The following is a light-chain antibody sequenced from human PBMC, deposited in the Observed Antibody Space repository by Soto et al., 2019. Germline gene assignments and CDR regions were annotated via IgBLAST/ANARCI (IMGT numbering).Light chain of an antibody. Sequence: EIVMTQSPATLSVSPGERATLSCRASQSVSSNLAWYQQKRGQAPRLLIYDSSNRATGIPARFSGSGSGTDFSLIISSLEPEDFAVYYCQQRSVWPLTFGGGTKVDIK. V-gene: IGKV3-11*01. CDR1: QSVSSN. CDR2: DSS. J-gene: IGKJ4*01. CDR3: QQRSVWPLT.